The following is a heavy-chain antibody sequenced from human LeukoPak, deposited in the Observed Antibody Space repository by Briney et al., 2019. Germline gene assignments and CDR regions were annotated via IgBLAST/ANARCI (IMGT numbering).Heavy chain of an antibody. CDR3: ARVAGATEI. Sequence: PSETLSLTXTVSGGSISSYYWSSIRQPAGKGLEWVGRIYTSGSTTYNPSLKSRVTMSVDTSKNQFSLKLSSVNSADTAVYYCARVAGATEIWGQGTMVTVSS. V-gene: IGHV4-4*07. J-gene: IGHJ4*02. CDR1: GGSISSYY. CDR2: IYTSGST. D-gene: IGHD1-26*01.